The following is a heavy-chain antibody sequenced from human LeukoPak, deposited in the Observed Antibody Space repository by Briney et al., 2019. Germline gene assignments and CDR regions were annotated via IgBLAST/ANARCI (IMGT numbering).Heavy chain of an antibody. D-gene: IGHD5-12*01. V-gene: IGHV4-39*01. Sequence: GSLRLSCAASGFTFSSYWMSWVRQPPGKGLEWIGSIYYSGSTYYNPSLKSRVTISVDTSKNQFSLKLSSVTAADTAVYYCARPSGYSGYDLVYWGQGTLVTVSS. J-gene: IGHJ4*02. CDR3: ARPSGYSGYDLVY. CDR2: IYYSGST. CDR1: GFTFSSYW.